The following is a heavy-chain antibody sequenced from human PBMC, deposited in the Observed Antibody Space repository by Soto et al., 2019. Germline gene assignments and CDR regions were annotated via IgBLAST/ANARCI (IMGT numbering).Heavy chain of an antibody. V-gene: IGHV3-7*01. CDR2: IKQDGSEK. CDR1: GFTFSSYW. CDR3: ARDLYYDISGAFDI. J-gene: IGHJ3*02. D-gene: IGHD3-22*01. Sequence: PGGSLRLSCAASGFTFSSYWMSWVRQAPGKGLEWVANIKQDGSEKYYVDSVKGRFTISRDNSKNTLYLQMNSLRAEDTAVYYCARDLYYDISGAFDIWGQGTMVTVSS.